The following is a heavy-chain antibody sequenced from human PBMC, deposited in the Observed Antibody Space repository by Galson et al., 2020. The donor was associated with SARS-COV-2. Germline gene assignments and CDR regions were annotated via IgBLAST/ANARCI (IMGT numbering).Heavy chain of an antibody. D-gene: IGHD6-13*01. CDR3: ARDPHSWEGAFDI. Sequence: ASETLSLTCTVSGGSISSSSYYWGWIRQPPGKGLEWIGSIYYSGSTYYNPSLKSRVTISVDTSKNQFSLKLSSVTAADTAVYYCARDPHSWEGAFDIWGQGTMVTVSS. V-gene: IGHV4-39*07. CDR2: IYYSGST. J-gene: IGHJ3*02. CDR1: GGSISSSSYY.